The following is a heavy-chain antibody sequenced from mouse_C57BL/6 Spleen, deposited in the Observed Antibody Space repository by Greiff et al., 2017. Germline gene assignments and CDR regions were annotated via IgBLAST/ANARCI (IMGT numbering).Heavy chain of an antibody. CDR2: IYPRDGSP. D-gene: IGHD1-1*01. Sequence: QVQLQQSGPELVKPGASVKLSCKASGYTFTSYDINWVKQRPGQGLEWIGWIYPRDGSPKYNEKFKGKATLTVDTSSSTAYMELHRLTSDDSAVYFCARGTVVATEYFDVWGTGTTVTVAS. CDR3: ARGTVVATEYFDV. V-gene: IGHV1-85*01. CDR1: GYTFTSYD. J-gene: IGHJ1*03.